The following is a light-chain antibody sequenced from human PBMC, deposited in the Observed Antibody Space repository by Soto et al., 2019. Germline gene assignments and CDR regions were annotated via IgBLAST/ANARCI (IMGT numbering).Light chain of an antibody. Sequence: DIQMTQSPSSLSASVGDRVTITCQASQAISNYLNWYQQRPGKAPKLLIYDASNLETGVPSRFSGSGSGTDFTFTISSLQPEDFATYYCQQHDTLPFTFGPGTKVDVK. CDR2: DAS. V-gene: IGKV1-33*01. CDR3: QQHDTLPFT. CDR1: QAISNY. J-gene: IGKJ3*01.